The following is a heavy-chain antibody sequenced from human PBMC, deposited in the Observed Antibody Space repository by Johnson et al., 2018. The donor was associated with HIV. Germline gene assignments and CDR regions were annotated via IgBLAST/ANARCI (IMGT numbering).Heavy chain of an antibody. J-gene: IGHJ3*02. V-gene: IGHV3-30*04. CDR2: ISYDGSNK. CDR1: GFTFSSYA. Sequence: QVQLVESGGGLIQPGGSLRLSCAASGFTFSSYAMHWVRQAPGKGLEWVAVISYDGSNKYYADSVKGRFTISRDNSKNTLYLQMNSLRAEDTAVYLCAKERGKRWLHPRDAFDIWGQGTMVTVSS. CDR3: AKERGKRWLHPRDAFDI. D-gene: IGHD5-24*01.